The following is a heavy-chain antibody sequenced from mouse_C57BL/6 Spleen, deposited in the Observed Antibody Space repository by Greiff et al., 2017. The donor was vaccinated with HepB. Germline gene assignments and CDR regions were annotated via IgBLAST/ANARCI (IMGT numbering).Heavy chain of an antibody. CDR1: GYTFTTYP. V-gene: IGHV1-47*01. Sequence: QVQLKESGAELVKPGASVKMSCKASGYTFTTYPIEWMKQNHGKSLEWIGNFHPYNDDTKYNEKFKGKATLTVEKSSSTVYLELSRLTSDDSAVYYCARSLTAQATWFAYWGQGTLVTVSA. D-gene: IGHD3-2*02. CDR2: FHPYNDDT. J-gene: IGHJ3*01. CDR3: ARSLTAQATWFAY.